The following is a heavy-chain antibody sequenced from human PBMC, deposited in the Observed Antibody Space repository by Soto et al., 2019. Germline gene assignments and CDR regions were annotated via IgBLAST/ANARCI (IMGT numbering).Heavy chain of an antibody. V-gene: IGHV4-31*03. J-gene: IGHJ6*03. Sequence: QVQLQESGPGLVKPSQTLSLTCTVSGGSISSGGYYWSWIRQHPGKGLEWIGYIYYSGSTYYNPYLKDRVTHSVDTAKNPFSLEPNPVTAPETAVYYCARGRGSRTHLRTISGYYMDVWGKGTPVTVSS. CDR1: GGSISSGGYY. CDR3: ARGRGSRTHLRTISGYYMDV. D-gene: IGHD1-7*01. CDR2: IYYSGST.